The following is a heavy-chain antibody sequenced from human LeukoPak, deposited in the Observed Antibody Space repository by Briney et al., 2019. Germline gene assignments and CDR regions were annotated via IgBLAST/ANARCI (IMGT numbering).Heavy chain of an antibody. Sequence: SETLSLTCAVYGGSFSGYYWSWIRQPPGKGLEWIGEINHSGSTNYNPSLKSRVTISVDTSKNQFSLKLSSVTAADTAVYYCARFKGTVYYFDYWGQGTLVTVSS. CDR3: ARFKGTVYYFDY. V-gene: IGHV4-34*09. CDR1: GGSFSGYY. D-gene: IGHD1-1*01. J-gene: IGHJ4*02. CDR2: INHSGST.